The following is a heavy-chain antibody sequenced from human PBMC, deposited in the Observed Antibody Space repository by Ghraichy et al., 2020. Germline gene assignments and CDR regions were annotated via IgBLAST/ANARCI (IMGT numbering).Heavy chain of an antibody. D-gene: IGHD6-13*01. V-gene: IGHV3-33*01. CDR3: ARDRPIIAAYYFDY. Sequence: LSLTCAASGFTFSSYGMHWVRQAPGKGLEWVAVIWYDGSNKYYADSVKGRFTISRDNSKNTLYLQMNSLRAEDTAVYYCARDRPIIAAYYFDYWGQGTLVTVSS. J-gene: IGHJ4*02. CDR1: GFTFSSYG. CDR2: IWYDGSNK.